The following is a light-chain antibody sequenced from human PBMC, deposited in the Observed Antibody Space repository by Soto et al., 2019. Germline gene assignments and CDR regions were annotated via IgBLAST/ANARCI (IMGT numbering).Light chain of an antibody. J-gene: IGLJ2*01. Sequence: QPLLTQSPSASASLGASVKLTCTLSSRHSSYAIAWHQQQPEKGPRYLMKLNSDGRHTKGDGIPDRFSGSSSGTERYLTISSLQSEDEADYYCQTWGTGILVFGGGTKLTVL. CDR2: LNSDGRH. CDR3: QTWGTGILV. V-gene: IGLV4-69*01. CDR1: SRHSSYA.